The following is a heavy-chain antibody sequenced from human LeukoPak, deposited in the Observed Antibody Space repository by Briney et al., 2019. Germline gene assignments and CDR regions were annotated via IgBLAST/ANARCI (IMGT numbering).Heavy chain of an antibody. CDR2: IKQDGSEK. CDR3: ARSPHLPLEYYYDSSGYWYYFDY. CDR1: GFTFSSYW. D-gene: IGHD3-22*01. J-gene: IGHJ4*02. V-gene: IGHV3-7*01. Sequence: GGSLRLSCAASGFTFSSYWMSWVRQAPGKGLEGVANIKQDGSEKYYVDSVKGRFTISRDNAKNSLYLQMNSLRAEDTAVYYCARSPHLPLEYYYDSSGYWYYFDYWGQGTLVTVSS.